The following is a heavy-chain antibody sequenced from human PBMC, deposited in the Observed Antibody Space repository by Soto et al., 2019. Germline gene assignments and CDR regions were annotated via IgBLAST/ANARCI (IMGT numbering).Heavy chain of an antibody. D-gene: IGHD6-13*01. V-gene: IGHV3-30*18. J-gene: IGHJ3*01. CDR2: ISNDGSDK. Sequence: QVHLVESGGGVVQPGRSLRLSCAASGFTFNNFGMHWVRQAPGKGLEWVAAISNDGSDKYYADSVRGRLTISRDNSQNTVYLQMNSLRPEDTAVYYCAKDQGIAASHGIDWGQGTMVTVSS. CDR3: AKDQGIAASHGID. CDR1: GFTFNNFG.